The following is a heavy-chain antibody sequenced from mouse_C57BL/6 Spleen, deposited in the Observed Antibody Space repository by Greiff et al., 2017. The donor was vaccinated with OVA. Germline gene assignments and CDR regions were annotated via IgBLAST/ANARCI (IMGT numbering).Heavy chain of an antibody. V-gene: IGHV1-82*01. D-gene: IGHD4-1*02. J-gene: IGHJ2*01. CDR3: ARAQLGQGYFDY. CDR2: IYPGDGDT. CDR1: GYAFSSSW. Sequence: VQLKESGPELVKPGASVKISCKASGYAFSSSWMNWVKQRPGKGLEWIGRIYPGDGDTNYNGKFKGKATLTADKSSSTAYMQLSSLTSEDSAVYFCARAQLGQGYFDYWGQGTTLTVSS.